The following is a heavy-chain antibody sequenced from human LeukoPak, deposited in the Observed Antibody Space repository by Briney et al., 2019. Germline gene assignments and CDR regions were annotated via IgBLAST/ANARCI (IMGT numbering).Heavy chain of an antibody. Sequence: GGPLSLSCALSGLPLNRYGMLWVRQAPGKGLVWVAFIRYGGSNKYYPGSVKGRFTISRDNSKNTLYLQMNSLRAEDTAVYYCAKDSWGAVEMATIKDAFDIWGEGTMVTVSS. CDR3: AKDSWGAVEMATIKDAFDI. CDR1: GLPLNRYG. J-gene: IGHJ3*02. D-gene: IGHD5-24*01. CDR2: IRYGGSNK. V-gene: IGHV3-30*02.